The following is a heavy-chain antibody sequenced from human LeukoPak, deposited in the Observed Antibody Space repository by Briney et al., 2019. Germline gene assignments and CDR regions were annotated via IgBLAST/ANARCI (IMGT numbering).Heavy chain of an antibody. CDR1: GFPFAPFW. CDR2: MNRDGSEV. V-gene: IGHV3-7*04. Sequence: GGSLRLSCAAPGFPFAPFWMTWVRQAPGKGPEFVATMNRDGSEVAYGNSVRGRSTISRDNAKNSLYLQMYSLRAEDTAVYYCARGIDEWLYLNYWGQGALVTVSS. CDR3: ARGIDEWLYLNY. D-gene: IGHD3-3*01. J-gene: IGHJ4*02.